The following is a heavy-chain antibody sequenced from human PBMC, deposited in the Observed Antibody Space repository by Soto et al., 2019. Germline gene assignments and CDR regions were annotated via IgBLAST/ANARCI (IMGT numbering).Heavy chain of an antibody. J-gene: IGHJ3*02. D-gene: IGHD3-22*01. CDR1: GYTFTSYY. CDR3: ARAAYYYDSSGYYYGNDAFEI. Sequence: ASVKVSCKASGYTFTSYYMHWVRQAPGQGLEWMGIINPSGGSTSYAQKFQGRVTMTRDTSTSTVYMELSSLRSEDTAVYYCARAAYYYDSSGYYYGNDAFEIWGQGTMVTVSS. CDR2: INPSGGST. V-gene: IGHV1-46*01.